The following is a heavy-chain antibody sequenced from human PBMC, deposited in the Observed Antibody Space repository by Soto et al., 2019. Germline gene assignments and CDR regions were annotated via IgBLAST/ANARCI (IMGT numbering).Heavy chain of an antibody. Sequence: SETLSLTCTISGCSVSSYQWSWIRQPPGKGLEWIGLTSYSGNTVYNPSLKSRVAFSVDTSKNHFSLTLTSVTAADTAVYYCARDGVGPFDYWGQGTLVTVSS. CDR2: TSYSGNT. V-gene: IGHV4-59*02. CDR3: ARDGVGPFDY. CDR1: GCSVSSYQ. D-gene: IGHD1-26*01. J-gene: IGHJ4*02.